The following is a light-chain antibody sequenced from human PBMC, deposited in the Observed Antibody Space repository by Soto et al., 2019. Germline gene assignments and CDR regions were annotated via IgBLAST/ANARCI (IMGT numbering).Light chain of an antibody. Sequence: AIRMTQSPSSFSASTGDRVTITCRASQGISSHLAWYQVKPGKAPRLLIYTASYLESGVPPRFSGSGSGKDFPLTISSLQSGDFAVFYCHQYFSYPLTFGGGTKVEIK. CDR3: HQYFSYPLT. CDR1: QGISSH. V-gene: IGKV1-8*01. J-gene: IGKJ4*01. CDR2: TAS.